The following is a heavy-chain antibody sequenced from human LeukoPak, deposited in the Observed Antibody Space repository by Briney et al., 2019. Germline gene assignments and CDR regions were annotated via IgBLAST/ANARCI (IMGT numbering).Heavy chain of an antibody. D-gene: IGHD3-22*01. Sequence: GGSLRLSCAASGFTVSSNYMSWVRQAPGKGLESVSVMYNRGSPYCADSVKGRFTISRDNSKNTLYLQMNSLRAEDTAVYYCAKGTTTPYDSSGSHSHDAFDIWGQGTMVTVSS. CDR2: MYNRGSP. J-gene: IGHJ3*02. V-gene: IGHV3-66*01. CDR3: AKGTTTPYDSSGSHSHDAFDI. CDR1: GFTVSSNY.